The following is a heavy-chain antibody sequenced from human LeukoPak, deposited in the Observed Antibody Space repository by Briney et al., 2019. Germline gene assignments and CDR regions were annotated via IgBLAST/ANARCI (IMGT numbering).Heavy chain of an antibody. D-gene: IGHD3-10*01. CDR1: GYTFTSYG. CDR3: ARDLEFYGSGSPPFDC. Sequence: ASVKVSCKASGYTFTSYGISWVRQAPGQGLEWMGLISAYNGNTNYAQKLQGRVTMTTGTSTSTAYMELRSLRSDDTAVYYCARDLEFYGSGSPPFDCWGQGTLVTVSS. J-gene: IGHJ4*02. CDR2: ISAYNGNT. V-gene: IGHV1-18*01.